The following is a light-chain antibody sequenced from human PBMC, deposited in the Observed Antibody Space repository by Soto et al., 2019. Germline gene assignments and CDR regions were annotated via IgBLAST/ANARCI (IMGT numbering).Light chain of an antibody. CDR1: QSVSNY. V-gene: IGKV3-15*01. CDR2: AAS. Sequence: ENVLTQSPATLSLSPGERATLSCRASQSVSNYVAWYQQKPGQAPRLLIYAASTRATGVPARFSGTGSGTEFSLTISSLQSEDVAVYYCEQYNNWPPLTFGGGTRVEIQ. J-gene: IGKJ4*01. CDR3: EQYNNWPPLT.